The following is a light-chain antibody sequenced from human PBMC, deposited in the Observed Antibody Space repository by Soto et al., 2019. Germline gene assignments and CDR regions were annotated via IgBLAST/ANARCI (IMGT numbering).Light chain of an antibody. V-gene: IGLV2-14*03. J-gene: IGLJ2*01. Sequence: QSALTQPASVSGSPGQSITISCTGTSSDVGRYNYVSWYQQHPGKAPKIMIYDVSNRPSGVSNRFSGSKSGNTASLTISGLQAEDEADYYCSSYTSSSTLVFGGGTKVTVL. CDR3: SSYTSSSTLV. CDR2: DVS. CDR1: SSDVGRYNY.